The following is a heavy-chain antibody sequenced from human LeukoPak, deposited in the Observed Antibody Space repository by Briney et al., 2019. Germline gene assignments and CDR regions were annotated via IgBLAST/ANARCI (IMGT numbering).Heavy chain of an antibody. V-gene: IGHV1-18*01. J-gene: IGHJ6*02. D-gene: IGHD5-18*01. Sequence: ASVKVSCKASGYTFTSYGISWVRQAPGQGLEWMGWISAYNGNTNYAQKLQGRVTMTTDTSTSTAYMELRSLRSDDTAVYYCARVLGTAMFYYYYYGTDVWGQGTTVTVSS. CDR3: ARVLGTAMFYYYYYGTDV. CDR2: ISAYNGNT. CDR1: GYTFTSYG.